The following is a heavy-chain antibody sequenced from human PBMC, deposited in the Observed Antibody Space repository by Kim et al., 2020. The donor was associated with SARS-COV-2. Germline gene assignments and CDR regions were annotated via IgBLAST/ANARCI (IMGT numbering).Heavy chain of an antibody. V-gene: IGHV1-8*01. CDR2: MNPNSGNT. J-gene: IGHJ1*01. CDR3: ARVRDITMVRGVIMSHEYFQH. CDR1: GYTFTSYD. D-gene: IGHD3-10*01. Sequence: ASVKVSCKASGYTFTSYDINWVRQATGQGLEWMGWMNPNSGNTGYAQKFQGRVTMTRNTSISTAYMELSSLRSEDTAVYYCARVRDITMVRGVIMSHEYFQHWGQGTLVTVSS.